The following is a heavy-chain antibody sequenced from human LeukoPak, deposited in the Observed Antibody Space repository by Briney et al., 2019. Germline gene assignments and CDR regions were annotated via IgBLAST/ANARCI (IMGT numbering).Heavy chain of an antibody. V-gene: IGHV3-48*01. Sequence: GGSLRLSCAASGFTFNTYSMNWVRQAPGKGLEWTSYISNSGNTIYYADSVKGRFTISRDNSKNTLYLQMNSLRAEDTAVYYCARDPRRQWLSYFDYWGQGTLVTVSS. J-gene: IGHJ4*02. CDR1: GFTFNTYS. CDR2: ISNSGNTI. D-gene: IGHD6-19*01. CDR3: ARDPRRQWLSYFDY.